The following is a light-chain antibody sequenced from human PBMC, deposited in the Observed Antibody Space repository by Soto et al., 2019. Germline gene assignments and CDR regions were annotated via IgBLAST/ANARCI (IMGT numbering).Light chain of an antibody. CDR2: HAF. CDR3: QQRGNWPTT. Sequence: EIVLTQSPATLSLSPGERTTLSCRASLSVSSDLGWYQQRPGQAPRLLIYHAFYRAPGIPARLSGSGSGTDFSLTISSLEPADLAVYYCQQRGNWPTTFGGGTKVEIK. V-gene: IGKV3-11*01. J-gene: IGKJ4*01. CDR1: LSVSSD.